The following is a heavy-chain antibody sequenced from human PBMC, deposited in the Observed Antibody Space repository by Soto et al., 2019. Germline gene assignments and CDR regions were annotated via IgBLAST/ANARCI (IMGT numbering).Heavy chain of an antibody. CDR1: GVSIHNSHSF. Sequence: SETLSLTCAVSGVSIHNSHSFWGWIRQPPGKGLEFIANVYYSGGAHYNPSFKSRVTISVDTATNQVSLRMSSVTAEDTAVYFCGRVVEGATRHTDFDSWGQGTLVTVSS. CDR2: VYYSGGA. CDR3: GRVVEGATRHTDFDS. D-gene: IGHD2-21*01. J-gene: IGHJ5*01. V-gene: IGHV4-39*01.